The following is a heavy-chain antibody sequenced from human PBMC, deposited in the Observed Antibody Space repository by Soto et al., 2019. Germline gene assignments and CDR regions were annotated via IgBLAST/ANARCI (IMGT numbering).Heavy chain of an antibody. Sequence: GGSLRLSCAASGFTFSSYSMNWVRQAPGKGLEWVSSISSSSSYIYYADSVKDRFTISRDNAKNSLYLQMNSLRAEDTAVYYCARDRYCTNGVCDQRGWFDPWGQGTLVTVSS. V-gene: IGHV3-21*01. CDR2: ISSSSSYI. CDR3: ARDRYCTNGVCDQRGWFDP. D-gene: IGHD2-8*01. CDR1: GFTFSSYS. J-gene: IGHJ5*02.